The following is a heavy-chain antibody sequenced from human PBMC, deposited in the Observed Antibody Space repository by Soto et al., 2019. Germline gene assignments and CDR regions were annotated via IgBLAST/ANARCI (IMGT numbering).Heavy chain of an antibody. CDR2: IYYSGRT. V-gene: IGHV4-39*01. J-gene: IGHJ4*02. CDR1: GESISSSSYY. D-gene: IGHD2-21*02. CDR3: ARQRTTVVTQAYFDN. Sequence: SETLSLTCIVSGESISSSSYYWGWIRQPPGKGLEWIGSIYYSGRTYYNPSFKSRVTISIDTSKNQFSLKLSSVTATDTAVYYCARQRTTVVTQAYFDNWGQGALVTVSS.